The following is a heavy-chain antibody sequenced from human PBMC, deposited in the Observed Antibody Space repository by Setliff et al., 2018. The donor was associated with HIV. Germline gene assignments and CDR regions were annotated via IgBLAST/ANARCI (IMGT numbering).Heavy chain of an antibody. J-gene: IGHJ3*02. CDR2: ITHSGNT. V-gene: IGHV4-34*01. Sequence: PSETLSLTCAVYGGSFSDYYWIWIRQPPGKGLEWIAEITHSGNTDYNPSLKSRVTISVDTSKNQFSLKLSSETAEDTAVYYCARVRSIFGVVIADAFDIWGQGTMVTVSS. CDR3: ARVRSIFGVVIADAFDI. CDR1: GGSFSDYY. D-gene: IGHD3-3*01.